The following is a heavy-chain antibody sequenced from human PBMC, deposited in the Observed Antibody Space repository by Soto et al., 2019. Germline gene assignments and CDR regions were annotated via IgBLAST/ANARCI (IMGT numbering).Heavy chain of an antibody. CDR1: GYTFTDYY. D-gene: IGHD6-19*01. J-gene: IGHJ6*02. V-gene: IGHV1-2*02. Sequence: QVQLVQSGAEVKKPGASVKVSCKASGYTFTDYYMHWVRQAPGHGLEWMGWISPNSGGTNYAQKFQGRVTMTRDTSISKAYMELNRLRSDDTAVYYCARDQSPSSGWPGMDVWGQGTTVTVSS. CDR2: ISPNSGGT. CDR3: ARDQSPSSGWPGMDV.